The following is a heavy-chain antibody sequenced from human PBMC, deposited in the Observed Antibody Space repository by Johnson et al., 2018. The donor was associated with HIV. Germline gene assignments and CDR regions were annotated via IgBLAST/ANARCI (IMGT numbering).Heavy chain of an antibody. D-gene: IGHD5-12*01. V-gene: IGHV3-13*01. CDR1: GFTFSSYD. Sequence: VQLVESGGGLVQPGGSLRLSCAASGFTFSSYDMHWVRQATGKGLEWVSAIGTAGDTYYPGSVKGRFTISRENAKNSLYLQMNSLRAEDTAVYYCAKGGRGYSGYEGGDIWGQGTMVTVSS. J-gene: IGHJ3*02. CDR2: IGTAGDT. CDR3: AKGGRGYSGYEGGDI.